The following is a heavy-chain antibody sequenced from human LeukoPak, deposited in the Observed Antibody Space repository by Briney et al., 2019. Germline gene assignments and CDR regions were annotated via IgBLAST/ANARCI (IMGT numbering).Heavy chain of an antibody. CDR2: FDPEDGET. CDR1: GYSLTELT. Sequence: ASVKVSCKVSGYSLTELTMHWVRQAPGKGLEGMGGFDPEDGETIYAQTLQGRVTMNEDTSTDTAYMELSSLRSEDTAVYYCATDRPSSAKVGPRGYYYYYMDVWGKGTTVTVSS. J-gene: IGHJ6*03. D-gene: IGHD2-2*01. V-gene: IGHV1-24*01. CDR3: ATDRPSSAKVGPRGYYYYYMDV.